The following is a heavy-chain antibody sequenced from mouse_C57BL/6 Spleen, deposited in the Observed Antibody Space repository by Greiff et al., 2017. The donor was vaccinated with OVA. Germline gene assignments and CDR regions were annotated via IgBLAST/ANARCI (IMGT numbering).Heavy chain of an antibody. Sequence: QVQLQQSGAELVKPGASVKLSCKASGYTFTSYWMHWVKQRPGQGLEWIGMIHPNSGSTNYNEKFKSKATLTVDKSSSTAYMQLSSLTSEDSAVYYCARSSTMITTGFAYWGQGTLVTVSA. CDR2: IHPNSGST. CDR1: GYTFTSYW. J-gene: IGHJ3*01. D-gene: IGHD2-4*01. CDR3: ARSSTMITTGFAY. V-gene: IGHV1-64*01.